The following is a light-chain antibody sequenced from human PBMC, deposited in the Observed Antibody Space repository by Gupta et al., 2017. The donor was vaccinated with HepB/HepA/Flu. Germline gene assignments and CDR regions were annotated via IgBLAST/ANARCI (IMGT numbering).Light chain of an antibody. J-gene: IGKJ4*01. CDR1: QSVSSN. Sequence: EIVMTQSPATLSVSLGERATLSCRASQSVSSNLAWYQQKPGQAPRLLIYGASTRATGIPARFSGSGSGTEFTLTIGSLQSEDFAVYYCQQYNNWPLTFGGGTKVEIK. V-gene: IGKV3-15*01. CDR2: GAS. CDR3: QQYNNWPLT.